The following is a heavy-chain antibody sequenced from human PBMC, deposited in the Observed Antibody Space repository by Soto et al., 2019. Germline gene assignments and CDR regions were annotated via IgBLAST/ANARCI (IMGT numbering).Heavy chain of an antibody. J-gene: IGHJ6*02. CDR2: FDPEDGET. CDR1: GYTLTELS. Sequence: ASVKVSCKVSGYTLTELSMHWVRQAPGKGLEWMGGFDPEDGETIYAQKFQGRVTMTEDTSTDTAYMELSSLRSEDTAVYYCATEDRVVVAATRGYYGMDVWGQGTTVTVSS. D-gene: IGHD2-15*01. V-gene: IGHV1-24*01. CDR3: ATEDRVVVAATRGYYGMDV.